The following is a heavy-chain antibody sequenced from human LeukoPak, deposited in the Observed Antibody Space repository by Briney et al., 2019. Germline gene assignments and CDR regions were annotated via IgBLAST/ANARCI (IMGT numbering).Heavy chain of an antibody. D-gene: IGHD3-3*01. Sequence: GGSLRLSCAASGFIFSDYAMSWVRQAPGKGLEWLSSISGSGDSTYYADSVKGRFTISRDNSKNMLYLQMISLRADDTAVYFCAKVDGITIFEVFDYWGQGTLVTVSS. CDR3: AKVDGITIFEVFDY. CDR2: ISGSGDST. V-gene: IGHV3-23*01. CDR1: GFIFSDYA. J-gene: IGHJ4*02.